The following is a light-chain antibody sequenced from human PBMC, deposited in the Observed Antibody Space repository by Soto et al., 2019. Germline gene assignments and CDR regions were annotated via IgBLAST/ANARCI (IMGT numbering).Light chain of an antibody. CDR2: SNN. J-gene: IGLJ2*01. Sequence: QSVLTQPPSASGTPGQRVTISCSGSSSNIGSNTVNWYQQLPGTAPKLLIYSNNQRPSGVPDRFSGSKSGTSASLAISGLQSEDAADYYCAAWDDSLNGVVFGGGTTLTVL. V-gene: IGLV1-44*01. CDR1: SSNIGSNT. CDR3: AAWDDSLNGVV.